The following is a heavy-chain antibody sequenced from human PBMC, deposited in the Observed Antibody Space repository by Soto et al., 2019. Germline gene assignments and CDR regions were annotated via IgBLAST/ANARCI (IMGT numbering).Heavy chain of an antibody. CDR1: GGSISSGGYY. Sequence: QVQLQESGPGLVKPSQTLSLTCTVSGGSISSGGYYWSWIRQHPGKGLEWIGYISYSGSTYYNPSLTRRVTISVVTSKNQCSQKLGSVTAAGTAVYYCARSLGVAAAGPCDYWGQGTLLTVSS. CDR3: ARSLGVAAAGPCDY. V-gene: IGHV4-31*03. CDR2: ISYSGST. D-gene: IGHD6-13*01. J-gene: IGHJ4*02.